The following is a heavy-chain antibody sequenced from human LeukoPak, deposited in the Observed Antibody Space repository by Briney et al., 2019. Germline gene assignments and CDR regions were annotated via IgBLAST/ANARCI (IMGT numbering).Heavy chain of an antibody. CDR3: ARQGGYASPFDF. V-gene: IGHV4-59*08. Sequence: SETLSLTCTVSDGSISSYYWSWIRQPPGKGLEWIGNIYKSGSTNYNPSLKSRVTISVDLSKKQFSLKLISVTAADTAVYYCARQGGYASPFDFWGQGTLVTVSS. J-gene: IGHJ4*02. CDR2: IYKSGST. CDR1: DGSISSYY. D-gene: IGHD5-12*01.